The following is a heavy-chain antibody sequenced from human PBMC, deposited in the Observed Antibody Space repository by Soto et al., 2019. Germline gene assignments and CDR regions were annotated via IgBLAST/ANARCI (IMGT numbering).Heavy chain of an antibody. Sequence: QEKLVESGGGVVQPGRSLRLSCAASGFSLSNDAMHWVRQAPGKGLEWVAVISNDGSYKYYTDPVKGRFTISRDNSKNTLFLQMNSLRGEDTAVYYCVRDDISGSIDWGQGTLVIVSS. J-gene: IGHJ4*02. D-gene: IGHD3-22*01. CDR3: VRDDISGSID. CDR2: ISNDGSYK. CDR1: GFSLSNDA. V-gene: IGHV3-30-3*01.